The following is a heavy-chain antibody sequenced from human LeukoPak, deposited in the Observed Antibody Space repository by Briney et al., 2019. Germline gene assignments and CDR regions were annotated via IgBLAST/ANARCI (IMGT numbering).Heavy chain of an antibody. J-gene: IGHJ6*03. CDR3: ARDQIVVVPADTYYYYYYMDV. D-gene: IGHD2-2*01. Sequence: SETLSLTCTVSGGSISSYYWSWIRQPAGKGLEWIGRIYASGSTNYNPSLKSRVTMSVDTSKNQFSLKLSSVTAADTAVYYCARDQIVVVPADTYYYYYYMDVWGKGTTVTVSS. CDR2: IYASGST. V-gene: IGHV4-4*07. CDR1: GGSISSYY.